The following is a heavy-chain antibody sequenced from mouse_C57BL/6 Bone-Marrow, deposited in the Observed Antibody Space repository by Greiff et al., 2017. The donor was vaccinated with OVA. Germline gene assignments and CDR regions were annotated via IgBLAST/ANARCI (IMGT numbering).Heavy chain of an antibody. J-gene: IGHJ4*01. V-gene: IGHV1-20*01. CDR1: GYSFTGYF. D-gene: IGHD2-12*01. Sequence: VQLQQSGPELVKPGDSVKISCKASGYSFTGYFMNWVMQSHGKSLEWIGRINPYNGDTFYNQKFKGKATLTVDKSSSTAHMELRSLTSEDSAVYYGAKGRRGYYAMDYGGQGTSVTVSS. CDR2: INPYNGDT. CDR3: AKGRRGYYAMDY.